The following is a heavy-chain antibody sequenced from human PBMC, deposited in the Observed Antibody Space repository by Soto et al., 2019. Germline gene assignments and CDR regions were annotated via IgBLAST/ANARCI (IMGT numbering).Heavy chain of an antibody. V-gene: IGHV3-7*01. D-gene: IGHD6-13*01. J-gene: IGHJ5*01. Sequence: PGGSLRLSCAASEFIFSNYWMSWVRQAPGKGLEWVANIKQDGSEKYHMDSVKGRFTISRDNAKNSLFLQMNSLRAEDTAVYYCAREATKVAAAKYKWFDSWGQGTLVTVSS. CDR3: AREATKVAAAKYKWFDS. CDR2: IKQDGSEK. CDR1: EFIFSNYW.